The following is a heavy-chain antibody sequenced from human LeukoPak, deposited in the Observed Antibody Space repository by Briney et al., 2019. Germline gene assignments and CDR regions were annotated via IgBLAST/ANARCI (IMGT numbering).Heavy chain of an antibody. CDR3: AKDLLRYCSSTSCHYPDY. Sequence: GRSLRLSCAASGFTFSSYGMHWVRQAPGKGLEWVAVISYDGSNKYYADSVKGQFTISRDNSKNTLYLQMNSLRAEDTAVYYCAKDLLRYCSSTSCHYPDYWGQGTLVTVSS. V-gene: IGHV3-30*18. D-gene: IGHD2-2*01. CDR2: ISYDGSNK. CDR1: GFTFSSYG. J-gene: IGHJ4*02.